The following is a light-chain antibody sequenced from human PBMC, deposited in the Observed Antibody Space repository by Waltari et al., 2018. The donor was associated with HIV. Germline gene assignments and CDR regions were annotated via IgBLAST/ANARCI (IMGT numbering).Light chain of an antibody. J-gene: IGLJ2*01. CDR3: AAWDDSLNGVV. Sequence: QSVLTQPPSASGTPGQRVTISCSGSSSNIGSNTVNWYQQLPGTAPKLLIYSNNQRPSAVPDRFSCSKSGTSASLASSGLQSEDEADYYCAAWDDSLNGVVFGGGTKLTVL. CDR1: SSNIGSNT. CDR2: SNN. V-gene: IGLV1-44*01.